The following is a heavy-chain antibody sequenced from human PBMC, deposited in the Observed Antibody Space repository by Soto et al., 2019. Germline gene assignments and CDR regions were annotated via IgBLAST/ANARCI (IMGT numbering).Heavy chain of an antibody. CDR2: ITPILGIA. D-gene: IGHD6-6*01. CDR1: GGTFSSYT. J-gene: IGHJ4*02. Sequence: QVQLVQSGAEVKKPGSSVKVSCKASGGTFSSYTISWVRQAPGQGLEWMGRITPILGIANYAQKFKVSVTITAEKSTSTAYMELSSLRSEDTAVYYCAREGQLVPQFDYWGQGTLVTVSS. CDR3: AREGQLVPQFDY. V-gene: IGHV1-69*08.